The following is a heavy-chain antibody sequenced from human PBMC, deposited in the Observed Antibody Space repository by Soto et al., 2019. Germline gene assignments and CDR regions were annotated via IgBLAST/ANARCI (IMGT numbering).Heavy chain of an antibody. V-gene: IGHV3-7*01. D-gene: IGHD2-2*01. CDR2: IKQDGSVK. CDR3: ARVGISRALDI. CDR1: GFTSGRYW. J-gene: IGHJ3*02. Sequence: GGSLRLSCAASGFTSGRYWVNWVRQAPGKGLEWVGNIKQDGSVKNYVDSVKGRFTISRDNAKNSLYLQMNSLRADDTAVYYCARVGISRALDIWGQGTMVTVSS.